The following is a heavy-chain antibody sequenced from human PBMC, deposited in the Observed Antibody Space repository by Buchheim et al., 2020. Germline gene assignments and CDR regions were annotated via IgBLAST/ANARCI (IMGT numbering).Heavy chain of an antibody. D-gene: IGHD3-22*01. CDR2: ISGSGGST. J-gene: IGHJ4*02. CDR1: GFTFSSYA. CDR3: AKDHYDSSGYFSYFDY. Sequence: EVQLLESGGGLVQPGGSLRLSCAASGFTFSSYAMSWVRQAPGKGLELVSAISGSGGSTSYADSVKGRLTISRDTSKNTLYLQMNSLRAEDTAVYYCAKDHYDSSGYFSYFDYWGQGTL. V-gene: IGHV3-23*01.